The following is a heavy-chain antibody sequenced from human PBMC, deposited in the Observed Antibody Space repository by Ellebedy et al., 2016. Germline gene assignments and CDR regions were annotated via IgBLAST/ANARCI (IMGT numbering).Heavy chain of an antibody. CDR3: TRDGDATGSTGAGPES. Sequence: GESLKISCAASGFSFSTYWLHWVRQAPGKGLVWVSRIRGDGDGTSYADSGKGRFALSRDNAKNTLYLQMNSLTAEDTAVYYCTRDGDATGSTGAGPESWGQGTLVIVSS. D-gene: IGHD2-21*02. V-gene: IGHV3-74*01. CDR2: IRGDGDGT. J-gene: IGHJ5*02. CDR1: GFSFSTYW.